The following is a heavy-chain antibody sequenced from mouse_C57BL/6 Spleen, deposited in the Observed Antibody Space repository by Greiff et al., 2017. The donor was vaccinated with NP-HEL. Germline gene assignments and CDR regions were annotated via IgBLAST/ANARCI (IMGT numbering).Heavy chain of an antibody. D-gene: IGHD1-1*01. J-gene: IGHJ2*01. V-gene: IGHV1-50*01. CDR3: ARGYYGSSPY. CDR1: GYTFTSYW. CDR2: IDPSDSYT. Sequence: QVQLQQSGAELVKPGASVKLSCKASGYTFTSYWMQWVKQRPGQGLEWIGEIDPSDSYTNYNQKFKGKATLTVDTSSSTAYMQLSSLTSEDSAVYYCARGYYGSSPYWGQGTTLTVSS.